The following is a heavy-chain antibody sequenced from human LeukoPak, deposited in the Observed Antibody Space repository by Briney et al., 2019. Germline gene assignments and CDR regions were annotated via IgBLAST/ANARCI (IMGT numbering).Heavy chain of an antibody. V-gene: IGHV3-23*01. CDR1: GFAFSSYA. CDR3: VKDSSSWYGGVDY. CDR2: ISDSGGRT. D-gene: IGHD6-13*01. J-gene: IGHJ4*02. Sequence: GGSLRLSCAGTGFAFSSYAINWVRQAPGKGLEWVSGISDSGGRTYYADSVKGRFTISRDISKNTLYLQMSSLRAEDTAVYYCVKDSSSWYGGVDYWGQGTLVTVSS.